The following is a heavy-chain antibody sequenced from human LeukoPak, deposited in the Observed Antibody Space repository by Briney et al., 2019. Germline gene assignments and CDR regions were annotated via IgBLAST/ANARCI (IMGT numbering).Heavy chain of an antibody. V-gene: IGHV4-4*02. Sequence: SETLFLTCAVSGGSISSSNWWSWVRQPPGKGLEWIGEIYHSGSTNYNPSLKSRVTISVDKSKNQFSLKLSSVTAADTAVYYCARVPRKGIAVAGTVDYWGQGTLVTVSS. J-gene: IGHJ4*02. D-gene: IGHD6-19*01. CDR1: GGSISSSNW. CDR3: ARVPRKGIAVAGTVDY. CDR2: IYHSGST.